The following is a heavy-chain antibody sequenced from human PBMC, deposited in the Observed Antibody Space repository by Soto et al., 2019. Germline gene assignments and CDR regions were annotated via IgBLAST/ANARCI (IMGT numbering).Heavy chain of an antibody. D-gene: IGHD2-15*01. J-gene: IGHJ4*02. CDR2: ISSSSSYI. Sequence: EVQLVESGGGLVKPGGSLRLSCAASGFTFSSYSMNWVRQAPGKGLEWVSSISSSSSYIYYADSVKGRFTISRDNAKNSLYLQMNSLRAEDTAVYYCARRYCSGGCCHEIDYWGQGTLVTVSS. CDR1: GFTFSSYS. CDR3: ARRYCSGGCCHEIDY. V-gene: IGHV3-21*01.